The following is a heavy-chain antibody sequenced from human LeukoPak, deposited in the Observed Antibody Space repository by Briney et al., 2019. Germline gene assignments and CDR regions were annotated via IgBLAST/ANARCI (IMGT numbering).Heavy chain of an antibody. CDR2: MPGSGGTS. Sequence: GGSLRLSCAASGLAFRYFTMSWVRQAPGKGLEWVSGMPGSGGTSYYADSVKGRFTISRDNAKNTLYLQMNSLRAEDTAVYYCARVGMGPTVSIEYYYDDMVVSVKGATASLSS. V-gene: IGHV3-23*01. J-gene: IGHJ6*03. CDR1: GLAFRYFT. CDR3: ARVGMGPTVSIEYYYDDMVV. D-gene: IGHD1-26*01.